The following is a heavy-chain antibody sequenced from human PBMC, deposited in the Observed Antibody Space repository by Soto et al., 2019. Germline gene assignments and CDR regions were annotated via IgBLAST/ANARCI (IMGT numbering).Heavy chain of an antibody. D-gene: IGHD2-8*01. Sequence: SQPLSLTCAISVETISSSNAAWDWIRQSPSRGLECLGRTYYRSQWYHDYADSVKSRITINPVTSKNQFSLHLNSVTPEGTAVHFCAGEDGNATFDIWAQCTMVTLSS. V-gene: IGHV6-1*01. J-gene: IGHJ3*02. CDR3: AGEDGNATFDI. CDR2: TYYRSQWYH. CDR1: VETISSSNAA.